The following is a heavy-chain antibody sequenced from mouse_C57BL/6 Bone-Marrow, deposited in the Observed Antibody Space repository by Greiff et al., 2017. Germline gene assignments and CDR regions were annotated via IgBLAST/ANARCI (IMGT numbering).Heavy chain of an antibody. CDR2: INPNSGST. Sequence: QVQLQQPGAELVKPGASVKLSCKASGYTFTSYWMHWVKQRPGQGLEWIGMINPNSGSTNYNEKFKSKATLTVDKSSSTAYMQLSSLTSEDSAVYDCARAGTRCWFSYWCQGTLVTVSA. V-gene: IGHV1-64*01. D-gene: IGHD3-3*01. J-gene: IGHJ3*01. CDR1: GYTFTSYW. CDR3: ARAGTRCWFSY.